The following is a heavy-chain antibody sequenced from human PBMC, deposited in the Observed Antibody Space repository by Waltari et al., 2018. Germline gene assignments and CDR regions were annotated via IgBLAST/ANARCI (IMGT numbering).Heavy chain of an antibody. CDR3: ARRSRFSGSHLGH. D-gene: IGHD1-26*01. J-gene: IGHJ1*01. Sequence: EVQLVESGGGLVQPGGSLRLSCATSGFHFMRFYMNWVRQAPGKGLEWVSYISTSGNSANYADSVKGRFSISRDNAKNSVDLQMNSLRAEDTAVYYCARRSRFSGSHLGHWGQGSLVIVSS. CDR1: GFHFMRFY. CDR2: ISTSGNSA. V-gene: IGHV3-48*03.